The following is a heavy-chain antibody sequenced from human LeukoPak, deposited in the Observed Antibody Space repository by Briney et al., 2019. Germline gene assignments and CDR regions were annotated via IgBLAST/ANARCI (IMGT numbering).Heavy chain of an antibody. CDR1: GGSFSGYY. Sequence: SETLSLTCAVYGGSFSGYYWSWIRQPPGKGLEWIGEINHSGSTNYNPSLKSRVTISVDTSKNQFSLKLSSVTAADTAVYYCARPAKTYYYGSGSKNYMDVWGKGTTVTISS. D-gene: IGHD3-10*01. V-gene: IGHV4-34*01. CDR2: INHSGST. J-gene: IGHJ6*03. CDR3: ARPAKTYYYGSGSKNYMDV.